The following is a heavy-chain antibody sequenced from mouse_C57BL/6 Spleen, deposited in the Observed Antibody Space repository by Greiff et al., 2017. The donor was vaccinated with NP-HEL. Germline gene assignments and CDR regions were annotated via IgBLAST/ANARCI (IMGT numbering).Heavy chain of an antibody. D-gene: IGHD2-2*01. V-gene: IGHV5-6*02. J-gene: IGHJ3*01. CDR2: ISSGGSYT. Sequence: EVKLVESGGDLVKPGGSLKLSCAASGFTFSSYGMSWVRQTPDPRLEWVATISSGGSYTYYPDSVKGRFTISRDNAKNTLYLQMSSLKSEDTAMYYCARRDYVYEGFAYWGQGTLVTVSA. CDR1: GFTFSSYG. CDR3: ARRDYVYEGFAY.